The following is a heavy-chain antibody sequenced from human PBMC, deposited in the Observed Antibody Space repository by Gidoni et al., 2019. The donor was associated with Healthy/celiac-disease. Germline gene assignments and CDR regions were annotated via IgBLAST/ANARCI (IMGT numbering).Heavy chain of an antibody. CDR3: AREGSGDYFDY. CDR1: GGSISSYY. D-gene: IGHD7-27*01. Sequence: QVQLQESGPGLVKPSETLSLNCTVSGGSISSYYWSWIRQPPGKGLEWIGYIYYSGSTKSNPSLKSRVPISVDTSKNQFSLKLSSGTAADPAVYYCAREGSGDYFDYWGQGTLVTVSS. J-gene: IGHJ4*02. V-gene: IGHV4-59*01. CDR2: IYYSGST.